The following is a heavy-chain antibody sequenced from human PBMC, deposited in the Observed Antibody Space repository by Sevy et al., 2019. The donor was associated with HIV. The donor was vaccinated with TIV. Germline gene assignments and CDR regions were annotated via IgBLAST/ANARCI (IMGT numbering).Heavy chain of an antibody. CDR1: GFTFSTYW. D-gene: IGHD2-15*01. CDR2: INQDGSKK. V-gene: IGHV3-7*03. Sequence: GGSLRLSCEASGFTFSTYWLTWVRQVPGKGLEWVDNINQDGSKKYFVDSVKGRVTITRDNAKNSVYLQMNGLGADDTAGYYCVSEIGGGGGYWGQGTLVTVSS. J-gene: IGHJ4*02. CDR3: VSEIGGGGGY.